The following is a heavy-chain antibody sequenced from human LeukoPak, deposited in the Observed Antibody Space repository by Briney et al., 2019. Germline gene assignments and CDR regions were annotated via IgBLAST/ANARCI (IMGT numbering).Heavy chain of an antibody. V-gene: IGHV3-23*01. D-gene: IGHD1-26*01. CDR2: ISGSAGST. J-gene: IGHJ3*02. CDR1: GFTFSSYA. CDR3: AKGGRPGDAFDI. Sequence: GGSLRLSCAASGFTFSSYAMSWVRQAPGKGLEWVSAISGSAGSTYYADSVKGRFTISRDNSKNTLYLQMNSLRAEDTAVYYCAKGGRPGDAFDIWGQGTMVTVSS.